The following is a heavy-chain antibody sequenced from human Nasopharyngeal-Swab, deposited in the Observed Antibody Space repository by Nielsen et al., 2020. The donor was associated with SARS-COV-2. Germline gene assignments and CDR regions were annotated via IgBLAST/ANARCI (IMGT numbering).Heavy chain of an antibody. CDR3: AKDPAPGSYGPFDY. J-gene: IGHJ4*02. V-gene: IGHV3-30*18. CDR1: GFTFSSYC. CDR2: ISYDGSNK. Sequence: GESLKISCAASGFTFSSYCMHWVRQAPGKGLEWVAVISYDGSNKYYADSVKGRFTISRDNSKNTLYLQMNSLRAEDTAVYYCAKDPAPGSYGPFDYWGQGTLVTVSS. D-gene: IGHD1-26*01.